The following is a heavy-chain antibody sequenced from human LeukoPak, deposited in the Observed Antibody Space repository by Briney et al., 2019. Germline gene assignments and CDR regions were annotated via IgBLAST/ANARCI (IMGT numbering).Heavy chain of an antibody. J-gene: IGHJ4*02. D-gene: IGHD6-13*01. CDR3: ASEMSIAAPAV. Sequence: GGSLRLSCAASGFTFDDYDLSWVRQAPGKGLEWVANIKQDGSEKYYVDSVKGRFTISRDNAKNSLYLQMNSLRAEDTAVYYCASEMSIAAPAVWGQGTLVTVSS. CDR1: GFTFDDYD. V-gene: IGHV3-7*01. CDR2: IKQDGSEK.